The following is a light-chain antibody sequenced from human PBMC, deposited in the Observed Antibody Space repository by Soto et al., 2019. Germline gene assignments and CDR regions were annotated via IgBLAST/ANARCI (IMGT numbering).Light chain of an antibody. V-gene: IGLV2-14*03. J-gene: IGLJ1*01. Sequence: QSALTQPASVSGSPGQSITISCTGTSSNIGGANYVSWYQQHPGKAPKLIIYDVSNRPSGVSNRFSGSNSGNTASLTISGHQAEDEADYYCCSYTSSSALNVFGTGTKLTVL. CDR3: CSYTSSSALNV. CDR1: SSNIGGANY. CDR2: DVS.